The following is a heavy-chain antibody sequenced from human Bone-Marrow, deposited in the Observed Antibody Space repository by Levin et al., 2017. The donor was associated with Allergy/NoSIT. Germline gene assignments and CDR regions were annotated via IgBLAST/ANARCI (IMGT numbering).Heavy chain of an antibody. Sequence: RTGGSLRLSCAASGFTFSSYAMHWVRQAPGKGLEWVAVISYDGSNKYYADSVKGRFTISRDNSKNTLYLQMNSLRAEDTAVYYCARVQPAGEYSYGDHDAFDIWGQGTMVTVSS. J-gene: IGHJ3*02. D-gene: IGHD5-18*01. CDR1: GFTFSSYA. CDR2: ISYDGSNK. CDR3: ARVQPAGEYSYGDHDAFDI. V-gene: IGHV3-30*04.